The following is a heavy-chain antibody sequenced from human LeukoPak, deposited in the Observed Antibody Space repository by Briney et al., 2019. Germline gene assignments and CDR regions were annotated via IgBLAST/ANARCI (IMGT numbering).Heavy chain of an antibody. V-gene: IGHV1-69*13. J-gene: IGHJ5*02. Sequence: SVKVSCKASGGTFSSYAISWVRQAPGQGLEWMGGIIPIFGTANYAQKFQGRVTITADESTSTAYMELSSLRSEDTAVYYCARDAESRSWYDPDWFDPWGQGTLVTVSS. CDR2: IIPIFGTA. D-gene: IGHD6-13*01. CDR1: GGTFSSYA. CDR3: ARDAESRSWYDPDWFDP.